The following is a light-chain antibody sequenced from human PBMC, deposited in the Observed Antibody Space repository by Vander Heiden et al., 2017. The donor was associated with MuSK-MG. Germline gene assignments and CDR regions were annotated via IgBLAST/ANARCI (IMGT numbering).Light chain of an antibody. J-gene: IGLJ2*01. CDR1: SSDVGSYNL. V-gene: IGLV2-23*03. CDR3: CSYAGSSTFRHVV. CDR2: EGS. Sequence: QSALTQPASVSGSPGQSLTISCTGTSSDVGSYNLVSWYQQHPGKAPKLMIYEGSKRPSGVSNRFSGSKSGNTASLTISGLQAEDEADYYCCSYAGSSTFRHVVFGGGTKLTVL.